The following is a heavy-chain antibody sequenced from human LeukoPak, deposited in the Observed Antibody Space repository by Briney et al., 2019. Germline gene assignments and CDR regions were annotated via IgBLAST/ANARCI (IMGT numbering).Heavy chain of an antibody. CDR3: ARVGIVVVPAATRSSDYYYYMDV. J-gene: IGHJ6*03. D-gene: IGHD2-2*01. V-gene: IGHV3-30*02. CDR1: GFTFSSYG. CDR2: IRYDGSNK. Sequence: GGSLRLSCAASGFTFSSYGMHWVRQAPGKGLEWVAFIRYDGSNKYYADSVKGRFTISRDNSKNTLYLQMNSLRAEDTAVYYCARVGIVVVPAATRSSDYYYYMDVWGKGTTVTVSS.